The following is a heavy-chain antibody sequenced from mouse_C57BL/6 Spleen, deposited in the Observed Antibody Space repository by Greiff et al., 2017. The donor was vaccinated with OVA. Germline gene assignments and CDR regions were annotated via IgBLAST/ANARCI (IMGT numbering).Heavy chain of an antibody. Sequence: DVMLVESGGGLVQPKGSLKLSCAASGFTFNTYAMHWVRQAPGKGLEWVARIRSKSSNYATYYADSVKDRFTISRDDSQSMLYLQMNNLKTEDTAMYYCVRDGYYYGSSLFDVWGTGTTVTVSS. CDR2: IRSKSSNYAT. CDR3: VRDGYYYGSSLFDV. V-gene: IGHV10-3*01. D-gene: IGHD1-1*01. CDR1: GFTFNTYA. J-gene: IGHJ1*03.